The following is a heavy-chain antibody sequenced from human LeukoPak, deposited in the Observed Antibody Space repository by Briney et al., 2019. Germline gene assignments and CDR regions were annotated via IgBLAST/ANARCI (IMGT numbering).Heavy chain of an antibody. V-gene: IGHV1-8*01. Sequence: ASVKVSCKASGYTFTSYDIDWVRQATGQGLEWMGWMNPNSGNTGYAQKFQGRVTMTRNTSISTAYMELSSLRSEDTAVYYCARDYGSSWYYYYYYMDVWGKGTTVTISS. CDR2: MNPNSGNT. CDR1: GYTFTSYD. D-gene: IGHD6-13*01. CDR3: ARDYGSSWYYYYYYMDV. J-gene: IGHJ6*03.